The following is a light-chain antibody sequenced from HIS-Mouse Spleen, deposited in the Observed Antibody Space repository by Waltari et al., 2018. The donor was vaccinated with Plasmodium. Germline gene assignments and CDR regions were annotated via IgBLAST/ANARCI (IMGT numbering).Light chain of an antibody. CDR3: YSAADNNRV. CDR1: VLAKKY. J-gene: IGLJ3*02. V-gene: IGLV3-27*01. CDR2: KDR. Sequence: SYELTQPSSVSVSPGQTARITCSGDVLAKKYARWFQPKPGQAPVLVIYKDRERPSGIPERFSGSSSGTTVTLTISGAQVEDEADYYCYSAADNNRVFGGGTKLTVL.